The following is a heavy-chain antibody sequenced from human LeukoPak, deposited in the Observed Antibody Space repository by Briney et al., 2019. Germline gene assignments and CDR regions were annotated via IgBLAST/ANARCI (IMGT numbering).Heavy chain of an antibody. D-gene: IGHD3-22*01. CDR1: RFTLDDYV. V-gene: IGHV3-9*01. CDR3: AKGPMIRGPFDY. CDR2: ISWNSGSI. Sequence: PGGSLRLSCAASRFTLDDYVMHWVRQAPRKGLEWVSGISWNSGSIGYADSVKGRFTISRDNAKNSLYLQMNSLRAEDTALYYCAKGPMIRGPFDYWGKGTLVTVSS. J-gene: IGHJ4*02.